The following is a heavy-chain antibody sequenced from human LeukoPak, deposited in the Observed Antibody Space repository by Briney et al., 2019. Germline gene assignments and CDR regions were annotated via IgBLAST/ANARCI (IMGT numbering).Heavy chain of an antibody. CDR2: ISAYNGNT. CDR1: GYIFTSYG. Sequence: GASVKVSCKGSGYIFTSYGISWVRQAPGQGLEWMGRISAYNGNTVYAQNLQGRVTMTTDTSTSTAYMELRSLRSDDTAVYYCARETKMYQLLDPDAFDMWGQGTMVTVSS. J-gene: IGHJ3*02. V-gene: IGHV1-18*01. CDR3: ARETKMYQLLDPDAFDM. D-gene: IGHD2-2*02.